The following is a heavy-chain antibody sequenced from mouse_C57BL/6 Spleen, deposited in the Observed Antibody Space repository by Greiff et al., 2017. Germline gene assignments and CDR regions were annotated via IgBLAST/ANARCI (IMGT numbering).Heavy chain of an antibody. J-gene: IGHJ2*01. V-gene: IGHV1-72*01. Sequence: VQLQQPGAELVKPGASVKLSCKASGYTFTSYWMHWVKQRPGRGLEWIGRIDPNSGGTKYNEKFKGKATLTVDNPSSTAYMQLSSLTSADAAVYYYARSLLGYYGSSSDCWGQGTTLTVSS. CDR2: IDPNSGGT. CDR1: GYTFTSYW. D-gene: IGHD1-1*01. CDR3: ARSLLGYYGSSSDC.